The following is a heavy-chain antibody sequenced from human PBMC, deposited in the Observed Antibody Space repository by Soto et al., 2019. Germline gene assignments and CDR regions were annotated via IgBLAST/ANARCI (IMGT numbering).Heavy chain of an antibody. CDR1: GYTFTSYD. D-gene: IGHD3-22*01. J-gene: IGHJ6*02. CDR3: ARVRYYSDSGTTGMDV. CDR2: MNPNSGNT. Sequence: ASVKVSCKASGYTFTSYDINWVRQATGQGLEWMGWMNPNSGNTGYAQKSQGRVTMTRNTSISTAYMELSSLRSEDTAVYYCARVRYYSDSGTTGMDVWGQGTTVTVSS. V-gene: IGHV1-8*01.